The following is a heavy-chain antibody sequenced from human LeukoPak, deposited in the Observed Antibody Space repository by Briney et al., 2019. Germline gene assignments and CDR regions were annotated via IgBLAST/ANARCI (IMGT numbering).Heavy chain of an antibody. J-gene: IGHJ4*02. Sequence: SVKVSCKASGGTFSSYAISWVRQAPGQGLEWMGGIIPIFGTANYAQKFQGRVTITADKSTSTAYMELSSLRSEDTAVYYCARGWLQGHFDYWGQGTLITVSS. V-gene: IGHV1-69*06. CDR1: GGTFSSYA. CDR2: IIPIFGTA. D-gene: IGHD5-24*01. CDR3: ARGWLQGHFDY.